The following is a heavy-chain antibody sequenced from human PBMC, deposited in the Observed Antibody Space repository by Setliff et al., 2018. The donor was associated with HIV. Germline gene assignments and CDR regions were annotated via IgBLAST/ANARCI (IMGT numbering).Heavy chain of an antibody. CDR2: FHYNERT. J-gene: IGHJ4*02. V-gene: IGHV4-39*01. CDR3: TRAQIAAPRPFDY. D-gene: IGHD2-21*01. CDR1: GGSASNSRYY. Sequence: LSLTCTVSGGSASNSRYYWAWIRQPPGKGLEYIGSFHYNERTYYNPSLMRRATISADTSKNQFSLRLSSVTAADTALYFCTRAQIAAPRPFDYWGQGTLVTVSS.